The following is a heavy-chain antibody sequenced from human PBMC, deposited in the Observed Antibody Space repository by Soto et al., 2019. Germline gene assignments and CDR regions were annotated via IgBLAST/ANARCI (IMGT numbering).Heavy chain of an antibody. CDR2: VRSKTYDGAA. D-gene: IGHD3-3*01. CDR3: TRDGDFYGFDV. V-gene: IGHV3-49*04. J-gene: IGHJ6*02. Sequence: EVQLVEAGGGFVQPGRSLRLSCTFSGFTSDDFALTWVRQAPGKGLEWLGLVRSKTYDGAAEYAASVKGRFTISRDESTSTAFLQMNRLKTEDTAVYFCTRDGDFYGFDVWGQVTTVTVSS. CDR1: GFTSDDFA.